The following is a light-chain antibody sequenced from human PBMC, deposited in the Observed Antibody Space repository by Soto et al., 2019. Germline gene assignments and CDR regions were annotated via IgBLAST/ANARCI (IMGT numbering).Light chain of an antibody. J-gene: IGLJ2*01. CDR2: SNN. CDR1: SSNIGSNT. Sequence: QSVLTQPPSASGTPGQRVTISCSGSSSNIGSNTVNWYQQLPGTAPKLLIYSNNQRPSGVPDRFSGSKSGTSASLAISGIQSEDEAEYYCAAWDDSLNGLVFGGGTKLTVL. CDR3: AAWDDSLNGLV. V-gene: IGLV1-44*01.